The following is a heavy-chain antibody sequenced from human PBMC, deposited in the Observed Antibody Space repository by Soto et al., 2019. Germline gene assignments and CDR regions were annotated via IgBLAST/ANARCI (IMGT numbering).Heavy chain of an antibody. CDR1: GYTFTNYY. D-gene: IGHD2-2*02. V-gene: IGHV1-46*01. CDR3: ARVRGYTTTHYLDY. CDR2: INPSAGSS. Sequence: ASVKVSCKASGYTFTNYYMYWVRQAPGQGLEWMGIINPSAGSSSYAQRFQGRVTMTWDTSTTTVYMELSSLRSEDTAVYYCARVRGYTTTHYLDYWGQGTLVTVSS. J-gene: IGHJ4*02.